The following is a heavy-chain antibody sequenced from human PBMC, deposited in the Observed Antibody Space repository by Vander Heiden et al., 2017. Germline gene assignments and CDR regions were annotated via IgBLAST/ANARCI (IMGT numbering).Heavy chain of an antibody. CDR1: GFTFSSYW. CDR3: ARAYNSSWHN. J-gene: IGHJ4*02. V-gene: IGHV3-7*04. CDR2: IKEDGSDK. D-gene: IGHD6-13*01. Sequence: EVQLVESGGGLVQPGGSLRLSCADSGFTFSSYWMSWVRQAPGKGLQWVANIKEDGSDKYYVDSVKGRFTISRDNAKNSLYLQMNSLRAEDTAVYYCARAYNSSWHNWGQGALVTVSS.